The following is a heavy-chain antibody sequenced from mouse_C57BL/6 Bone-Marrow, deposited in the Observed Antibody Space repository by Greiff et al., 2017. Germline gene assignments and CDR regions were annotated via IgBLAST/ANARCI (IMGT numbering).Heavy chain of an antibody. V-gene: IGHV1-81*01. J-gene: IGHJ3*01. CDR2: IYPRSGNT. CDR3: ARLFAY. Sequence: VQLQQSGAELARPGASVKLSCKASGYTFTSYGISWVKQRTGQGLEWIGEIYPRSGNTYYNEKFKGKATLTAEKSSSTAYMELRSLTSEDSAVYFCARLFAYWGQGTLVTVSA. CDR1: GYTFTSYG.